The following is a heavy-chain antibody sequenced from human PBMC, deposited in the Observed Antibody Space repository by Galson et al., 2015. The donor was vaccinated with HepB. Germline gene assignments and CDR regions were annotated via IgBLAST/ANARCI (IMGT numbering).Heavy chain of an antibody. CDR3: ARVLGRGWFDP. J-gene: IGHJ5*02. D-gene: IGHD2/OR15-2a*01. CDR1: IFTFNNYW. CDR2: IKQDGSTK. V-gene: IGHV3-7*03. Sequence: SLRLSCAASIFTFNNYWMTWVRQAPGKGLEWVANIKQDGSTKYYVDSVKGRFTISRDNAKNSLYLNMNSLRTEDTAVYYCARVLGRGWFDPWGQGTLVTVSS.